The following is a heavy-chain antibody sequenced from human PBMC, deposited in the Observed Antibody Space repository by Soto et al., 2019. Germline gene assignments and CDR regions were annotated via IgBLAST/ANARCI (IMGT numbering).Heavy chain of an antibody. CDR2: IIPILGIA. CDR1: GGTFSSYA. Sequence: ASVKVSCKASGGTFSSYAISWVRQAPGQGLEWMGRIIPILGIANYAQKFQGRVTITADKSTSTAYMELSSLRSEDTAVYYCALPGNTAMALDAFDIWGQGTMVTVSS. CDR3: ALPGNTAMALDAFDI. V-gene: IGHV1-69*04. J-gene: IGHJ3*02. D-gene: IGHD5-18*01.